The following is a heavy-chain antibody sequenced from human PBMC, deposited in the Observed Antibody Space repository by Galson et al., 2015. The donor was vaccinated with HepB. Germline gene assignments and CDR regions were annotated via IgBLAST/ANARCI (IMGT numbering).Heavy chain of an antibody. CDR2: IYYSGST. CDR3: ARDRLERRVSGVRGYFDL. Sequence: TLSLTCTVSGGSISSGGYYWSWIRQHPGKGLEWIGYIYYSGSTYYNPSLKSRVTISVDTSKNQFSLKLSSVTAADTAVYYCARDRLERRVSGVRGYFDLWGRGTLVTVSS. D-gene: IGHD1-1*01. V-gene: IGHV4-31*03. J-gene: IGHJ2*01. CDR1: GGSISSGGYY.